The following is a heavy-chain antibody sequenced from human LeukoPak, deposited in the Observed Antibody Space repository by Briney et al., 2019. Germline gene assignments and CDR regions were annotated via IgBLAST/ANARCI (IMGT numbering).Heavy chain of an antibody. CDR1: GLSISNYW. D-gene: IGHD6-13*01. CDR3: AKAASSSWPSYYYGMDV. CDR2: ITGSGGNT. V-gene: IGHV3-23*01. Sequence: GGSLRLSCAASGLSISNYWMHWVRQAPGKGLEWVSVITGSGGNTYYADSVKGRFTISKDNSKNTVYLQMSSLRVDDTAVYYCAKAASSSWPSYYYGMDVWGQGTTVTVSS. J-gene: IGHJ6*02.